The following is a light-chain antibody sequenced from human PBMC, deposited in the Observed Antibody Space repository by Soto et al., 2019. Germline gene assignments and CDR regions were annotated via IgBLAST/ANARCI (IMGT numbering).Light chain of an antibody. CDR3: QQYNSYWT. CDR1: QSISSW. Sequence: DIQMTQAPSTLSASLGDRVTITCRASQSISSWLAWYQQKPGKAPKLLIYKASSLESGVPSRFSGSGSGTEFTLTINSLQPDDFATYYCQQYNSYWTFGQGTKVDIK. J-gene: IGKJ1*01. CDR2: KAS. V-gene: IGKV1-5*03.